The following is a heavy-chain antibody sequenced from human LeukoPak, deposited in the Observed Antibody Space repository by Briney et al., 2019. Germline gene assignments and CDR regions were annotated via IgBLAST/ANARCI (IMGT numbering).Heavy chain of an antibody. J-gene: IGHJ4*02. CDR1: GYIFTNNW. V-gene: IGHV5-51*01. D-gene: IGHD3-22*01. CDR3: ARHGGYDSTGYDGY. CDR2: ICPGDSDT. Sequence: GESLKISCKGSGYIFTNNWIGWVRQMPGKGLEWMGIICPGDSDTKYSPSFQGQVTISVDKSTSTAYLQWSSLKASDTAMYYCARHGGYDSTGYDGYWGQGTLVTVSS.